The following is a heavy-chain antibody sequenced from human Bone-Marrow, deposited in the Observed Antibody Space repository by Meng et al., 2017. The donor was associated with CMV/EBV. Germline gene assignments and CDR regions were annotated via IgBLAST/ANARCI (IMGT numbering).Heavy chain of an antibody. V-gene: IGHV3-53*01. CDR2: IYSGGNT. D-gene: IGHD2-8*02. J-gene: IGHJ4*02. CDR1: GFSVSSKF. Sequence: ESLKISGAASGFSVSSKFMSWVRQAPGKGLEWVSIIYSGGNTYYVDSVRGRFTVYRDISKNTLYLQMDGLGAEDTALYYCATRDFAWSHGDFDYWGQGTLVTVSS. CDR3: ATRDFAWSHGDFDY.